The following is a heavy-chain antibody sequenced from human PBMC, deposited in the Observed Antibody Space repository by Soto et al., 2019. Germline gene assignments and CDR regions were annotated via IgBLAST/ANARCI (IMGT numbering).Heavy chain of an antibody. Sequence: QTGGSLRLSCAASGFTFSSYEMNWVRQAPGKGLEWVSYISSSGSTIYYADSVKGRFTISRDNAKNSLYLQMNSLRAEDTAVYYCAREQQFGELLYYYYGMDVWGQGTTVTVSS. CDR3: AREQQFGELLYYYYGMDV. CDR2: ISSSGSTI. V-gene: IGHV3-48*03. CDR1: GFTFSSYE. J-gene: IGHJ6*02. D-gene: IGHD3-10*01.